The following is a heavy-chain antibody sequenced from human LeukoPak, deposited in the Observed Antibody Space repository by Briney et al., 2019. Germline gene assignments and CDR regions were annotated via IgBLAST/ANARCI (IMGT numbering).Heavy chain of an antibody. CDR2: ISSSGSTI. CDR3: AGGASSGYDSIGVC. D-gene: IGHD3-22*01. CDR1: GFTFSDYY. V-gene: IGHV3-11*04. Sequence: GGSLRLSCAASGFTFSDYYMSWLRQAPGKGLEWVSYISSSGSTIYYADSVKGRFTISRDNAKNSLYLQMNSLRAEDTAVYYCAGGASSGYDSIGVCWGQGTLVTVSS. J-gene: IGHJ4*02.